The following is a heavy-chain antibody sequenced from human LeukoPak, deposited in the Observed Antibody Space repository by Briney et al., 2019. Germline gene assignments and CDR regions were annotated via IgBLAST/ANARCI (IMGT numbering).Heavy chain of an antibody. CDR1: GYIFTSYW. V-gene: IGHV5-10-1*01. D-gene: IGHD6-19*01. CDR3: ARGGWLDAY. CDR2: INPSNSYS. Sequence: GESLNSSCKGSGYIFTSYWISWVRQMPGKGLEWMGRINPSNSYSNYNPSFQGHVTFSVDKSIATAYLQWTTLEASDTAIYYCARGGWLDAYLGQGTLVTVSS. J-gene: IGHJ4*02.